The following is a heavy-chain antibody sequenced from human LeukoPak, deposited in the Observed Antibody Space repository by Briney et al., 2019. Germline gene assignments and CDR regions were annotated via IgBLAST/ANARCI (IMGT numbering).Heavy chain of an antibody. CDR1: GGSISSSNW. D-gene: IGHD4-17*01. Sequence: PSETLSLTCAVSGGSISSSNWWSWVRQPPGKGLEWIGEIYHSGSTNYNPSLKSRVTISVDKSKNQFSLKLSSVTAADTAVYYCARVSYGDYGLSYYVMDVWGQGTTVTVSS. V-gene: IGHV4-4*02. CDR2: IYHSGST. J-gene: IGHJ6*02. CDR3: ARVSYGDYGLSYYVMDV.